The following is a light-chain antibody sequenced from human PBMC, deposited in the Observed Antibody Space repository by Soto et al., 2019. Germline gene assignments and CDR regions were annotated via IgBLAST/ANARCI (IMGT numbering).Light chain of an antibody. Sequence: DIPMTQSPSPLSASAGDTVTITCRASQSIDDRLNWYQQKPGRAPNLLIYTTSSLQSGVPSRFSGSGAGTEFTLTISSLQPEDFATYYCQQSYSSPHTFGQGTTLEIK. CDR3: QQSYSSPHT. J-gene: IGKJ2*01. V-gene: IGKV1-39*01. CDR2: TTS. CDR1: QSIDDR.